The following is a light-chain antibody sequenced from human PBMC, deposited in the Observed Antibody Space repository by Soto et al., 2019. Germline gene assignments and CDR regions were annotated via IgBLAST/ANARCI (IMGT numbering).Light chain of an antibody. CDR2: EVT. V-gene: IGLV2-18*02. J-gene: IGLJ2*01. Sequence: QSALTQPPSVSGSPGQSVTISCTGTSSDVGSFDRVSWYQQPPGTAPKLMIYEVTNRPSGVPDRFSGSKSGNTASLTISGLQAEDEAEYYCNSYTTSSTVVFGGGTKLTVL. CDR1: SSDVGSFDR. CDR3: NSYTTSSTVV.